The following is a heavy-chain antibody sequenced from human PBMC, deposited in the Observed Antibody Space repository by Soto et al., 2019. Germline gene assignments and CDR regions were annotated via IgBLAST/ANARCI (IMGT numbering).Heavy chain of an antibody. CDR3: ARVWTGYSPHDAFDI. CDR1: GYTFTSYY. Sequence: EASVKVSCKASGYTFTSYYMHWVRQAPGQGLEWMGIINPSGGSTSYAQKFQGRVTMTRDTSTSTVYMELSSLRSEDTAVYYCARVWTGYSPHDAFDIWGQGTMVTVSS. CDR2: INPSGGST. D-gene: IGHD3-9*01. V-gene: IGHV1-46*01. J-gene: IGHJ3*02.